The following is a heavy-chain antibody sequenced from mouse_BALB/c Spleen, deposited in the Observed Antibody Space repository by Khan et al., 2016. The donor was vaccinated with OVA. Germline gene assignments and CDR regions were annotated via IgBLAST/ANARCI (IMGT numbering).Heavy chain of an antibody. D-gene: IGHD2-3*01. J-gene: IGHJ1*01. Sequence: QVQLKQSGAELVRPGASVTLSCKASGYTFTDYEMHWVKQTPVHGLEWIGAIDPETGGTAYNQKFKGKATLTADKSSSTAYMELRSLTSEDSAVYYGTRSDGYYGYCDVGGAGTTVTVSS. CDR1: GYTFTDYE. V-gene: IGHV1-15*01. CDR2: IDPETGGT. CDR3: TRSDGYYGYCDV.